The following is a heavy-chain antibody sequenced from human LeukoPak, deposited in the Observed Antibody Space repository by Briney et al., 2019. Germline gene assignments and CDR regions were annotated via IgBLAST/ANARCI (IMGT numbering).Heavy chain of an antibody. Sequence: PGGSLRLSCAASGFTVSSNYMSWVRQAPGKGLEWVSVIYSGGSTYYADSVKGRFTISRHNSKNTLYLQMNSLRAEDTAVYYCARGYGDYENWFDPWGQGTLVTVSS. CDR2: IYSGGST. D-gene: IGHD4-17*01. V-gene: IGHV3-53*04. J-gene: IGHJ5*02. CDR1: GFTVSSNY. CDR3: ARGYGDYENWFDP.